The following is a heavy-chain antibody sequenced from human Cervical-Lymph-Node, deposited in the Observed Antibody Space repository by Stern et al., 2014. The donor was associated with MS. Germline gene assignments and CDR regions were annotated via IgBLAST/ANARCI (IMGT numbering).Heavy chain of an antibody. D-gene: IGHD5-24*01. Sequence: VQLVQSGAEVKKPGASVKVSCETSGFRFTDYYIHWVRPAPGQGLEWMGCINPKNGDTHSAQKFQGRFTMTRDTSISTAYMELNSLKSDDTAMYYCGRGIKTFDPWGQGTLVTVSS. CDR3: GRGIKTFDP. CDR2: INPKNGDT. J-gene: IGHJ5*02. CDR1: GFRFTDYY. V-gene: IGHV1-2*02.